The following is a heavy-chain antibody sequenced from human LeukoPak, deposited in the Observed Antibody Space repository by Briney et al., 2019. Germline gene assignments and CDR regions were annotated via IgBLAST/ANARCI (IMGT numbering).Heavy chain of an antibody. V-gene: IGHV3-21*01. Sequence: GGSLRLSCAASGFTFSSYSMNWVRQAPGKGLEWVSSISSSSSYIYYADSVKGRFTISRDNAKNSLYLQMNSLRAEDTAVYYCARAARRQNWFDPWGQGTLVTVSS. CDR3: ARAARRQNWFDP. CDR2: ISSSSSYI. CDR1: GFTFSSYS. D-gene: IGHD6-6*01. J-gene: IGHJ5*02.